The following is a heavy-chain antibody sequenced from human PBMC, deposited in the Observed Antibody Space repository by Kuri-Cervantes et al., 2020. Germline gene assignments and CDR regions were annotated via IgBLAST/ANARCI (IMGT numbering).Heavy chain of an antibody. Sequence: SETLSLTCTVSGGSISSGDYYWSWIRQPPGKGLEWIGYIYHSGSTDYNPSLKSRVTISVDTSKNQFSLKLSSVTAADTAFYYCARALIAAAGNFDYWGQGTLVTVSS. J-gene: IGHJ4*02. CDR2: IYHSGST. CDR1: GGSISSGDYY. D-gene: IGHD6-13*01. CDR3: ARALIAAAGNFDY. V-gene: IGHV4-30-4*01.